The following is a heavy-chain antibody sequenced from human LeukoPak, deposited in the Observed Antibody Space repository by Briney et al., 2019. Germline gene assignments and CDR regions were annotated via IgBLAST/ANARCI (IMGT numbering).Heavy chain of an antibody. CDR1: GDTFSSYT. J-gene: IGHJ3*02. D-gene: IGHD3-9*01. CDR3: ARGGRYFDWLWAFDI. Sequence: ASVKVSCKASGDTFSSYTIGWVPQAPGQGLEWIGRIIPILGIANYAQKFQGRVTITADKSTSTAYMELSSLRSEDKAVYYCARGGRYFDWLWAFDIWGQGTMVTVSS. V-gene: IGHV1-69*02. CDR2: IIPILGIA.